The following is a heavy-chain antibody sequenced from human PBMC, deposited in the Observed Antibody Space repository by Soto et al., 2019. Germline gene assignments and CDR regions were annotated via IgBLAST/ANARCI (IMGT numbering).Heavy chain of an antibody. V-gene: IGHV3-30*18. CDR1: GFTFSSYG. J-gene: IGHJ4*02. D-gene: IGHD6-19*01. Sequence: QVPLVESGGGVVQPGRSLRLSCAASGFTFSSYGMHWVRQAPGKGLEWVAVISYDGSNKYYADSVKGRFTISRDNSKNTLYLQMNSLRAEDTAVYYCAKEGDSGWIFDYWGQGTLVTVSS. CDR3: AKEGDSGWIFDY. CDR2: ISYDGSNK.